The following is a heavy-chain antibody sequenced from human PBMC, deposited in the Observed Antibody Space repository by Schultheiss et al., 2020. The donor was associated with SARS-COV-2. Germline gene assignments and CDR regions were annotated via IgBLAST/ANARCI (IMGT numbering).Heavy chain of an antibody. V-gene: IGHV4-34*01. CDR1: GGSFSGYY. J-gene: IGHJ5*02. D-gene: IGHD2-21*02. CDR3: AREPYCGGDCYSGWFDP. CDR2: INHSGST. Sequence: SQTLSLTCAVYGGSFSGYYWSWIRQPPGKGLEWIGEINHSGSTNYNPSLKSRVTVSVDKSKNQFSLKLSSVTAADTAVYYCAREPYCGGDCYSGWFDPWGQGTLVTVSS.